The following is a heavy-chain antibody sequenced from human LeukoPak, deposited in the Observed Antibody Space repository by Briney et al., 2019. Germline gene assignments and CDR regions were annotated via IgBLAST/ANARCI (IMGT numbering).Heavy chain of an antibody. D-gene: IGHD6-13*01. Sequence: GKSLRLSCAASGFTFSDYYMSWIRQAPGKGLEWVSYISSSGSTIYYADSVKGRFTISRDNAKNSLYLQMNSLRAEDTAVYYCARVISSSWYAGYDYWGQGTLVTVSS. CDR1: GFTFSDYY. CDR2: ISSSGSTI. V-gene: IGHV3-11*01. CDR3: ARVISSSWYAGYDY. J-gene: IGHJ4*02.